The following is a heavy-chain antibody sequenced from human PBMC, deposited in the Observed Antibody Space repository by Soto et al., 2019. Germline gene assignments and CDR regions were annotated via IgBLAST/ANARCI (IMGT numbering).Heavy chain of an antibody. V-gene: IGHV3-23*01. CDR2: ISGSGGST. J-gene: IGHJ6*02. Sequence: EVQLLESGGGLVQPGGSLRLSCAASGFTFSSYAMSWVRQAPGKGLEWVSAISGSGGSTYYADSVKGRFTISRDNSKNTLYLQMNSLRAEDTAVYYCANLEAGYYYYYGMDVWGQGTTVTVSS. CDR3: ANLEAGYYYYYGMDV. D-gene: IGHD6-19*01. CDR1: GFTFSSYA.